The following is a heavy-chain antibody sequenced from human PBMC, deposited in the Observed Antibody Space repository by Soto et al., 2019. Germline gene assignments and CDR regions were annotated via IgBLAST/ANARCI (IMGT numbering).Heavy chain of an antibody. CDR3: ASSGFYYDILTGYYSIDY. Sequence: SLRLSCAASGFIFSSHCMSWVRQAPGKELEWVANIKQDGSEKYYVVSVKGRFTISRDNAKNSLYLQMNSLRAEDTAVYYCASSGFYYDILTGYYSIDYWGQGTLVTVSS. J-gene: IGHJ4*02. D-gene: IGHD3-9*01. CDR1: GFIFSSHC. CDR2: IKQDGSEK. V-gene: IGHV3-7*01.